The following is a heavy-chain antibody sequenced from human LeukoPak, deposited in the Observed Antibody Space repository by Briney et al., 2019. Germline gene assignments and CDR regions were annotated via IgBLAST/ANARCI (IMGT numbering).Heavy chain of an antibody. Sequence: PSETLSLTCAVYGGSFSGYYWSWIRQHPGEGLEWIGYIYYSGSTYYNPSLKSRVTISVDTSKNQFSLKLSSVTAADTAVYYCASPRSYYDSSGYYISWGQGTLVTVSS. CDR3: ASPRSYYDSSGYYIS. CDR2: IYYSGST. CDR1: GGSFSGYY. V-gene: IGHV4-31*11. D-gene: IGHD3-22*01. J-gene: IGHJ5*02.